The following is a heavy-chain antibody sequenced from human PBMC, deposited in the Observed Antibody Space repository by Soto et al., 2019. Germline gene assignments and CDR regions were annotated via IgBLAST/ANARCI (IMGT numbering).Heavy chain of an antibody. CDR2: IYPGDSDT. D-gene: IGHD2-2*01. CDR3: ARFYGSTSCYHPGGCCLDP. CDR1: GYSFTSYW. Sequence: GESLKISCKGSGYSFTSYWIGWVRQMPGKGLEWMGIIYPGDSDTRYSPSFQGQGTIPAEKSISTAYLQWSSLKASDTAMYYWARFYGSTSCYHPGGCCLDPWGQGTLVTVS. J-gene: IGHJ5*02. V-gene: IGHV5-51*01.